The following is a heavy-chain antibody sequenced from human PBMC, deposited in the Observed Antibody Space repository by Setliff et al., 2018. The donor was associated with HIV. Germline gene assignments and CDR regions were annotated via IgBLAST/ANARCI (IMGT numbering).Heavy chain of an antibody. V-gene: IGHV5-10-1*01. CDR2: IDPSNSNT. CDR3: ARGFYGDYYFDY. Sequence: PGASLKISCKGSGYSFTRYWISWVRQMPGKGLEWMGRIDPSNSNTNYSPSFQGHVTISADKSISTAYLQWSSLKASDTAMYYCARGFYGDYYFDYWGQGTLVTVSS. J-gene: IGHJ4*02. D-gene: IGHD4-17*01. CDR1: GYSFTRYW.